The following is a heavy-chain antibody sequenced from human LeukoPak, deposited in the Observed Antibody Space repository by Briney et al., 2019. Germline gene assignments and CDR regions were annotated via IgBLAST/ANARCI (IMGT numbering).Heavy chain of an antibody. Sequence: SETLSLTCTVSGGSISSSSYYWGWIRQPPGKGLEWIGSIYYSGSTYYNPSLKSRVTISVDTSKNQFSLKLSSVTAADTAVYYCARHGVGAGSSLSYYFDYWGQGTLVTVSS. D-gene: IGHD6-6*01. CDR3: ARHGVGAGSSLSYYFDY. CDR1: GGSISSSSYY. V-gene: IGHV4-39*01. CDR2: IYYSGST. J-gene: IGHJ4*02.